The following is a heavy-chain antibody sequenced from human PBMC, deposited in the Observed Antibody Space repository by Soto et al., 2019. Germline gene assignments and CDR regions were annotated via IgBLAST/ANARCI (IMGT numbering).Heavy chain of an antibody. Sequence: QVPLQESGPGLVKPSQTLSLTCTVSAGSISSGDYYWSWIRQPPGKGMEWLGYSYYRGSTYYNPSLKGRVSMSVDTSNNLFSLKLRSVTAADTAVYYCARVPSTYYYDSSGYWYNWFDPCGQGTLVTVSS. J-gene: IGHJ5*02. CDR3: ARVPSTYYYDSSGYWYNWFDP. CDR1: AGSISSGDYY. D-gene: IGHD3-22*01. CDR2: SYYRGST. V-gene: IGHV4-30-4*01.